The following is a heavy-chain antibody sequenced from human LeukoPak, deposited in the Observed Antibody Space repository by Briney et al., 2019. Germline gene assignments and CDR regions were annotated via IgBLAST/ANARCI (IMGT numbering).Heavy chain of an antibody. Sequence: SVKVSCKASGGTFSSYAISWVRQAPGQGLEWMGRIIPVFGIANYAQKFQGRVTITADKSTSTAYMELSSLRSEDTAVYYCAREGDIVVVPAAIPNWFDPWGQGTLVTVSS. V-gene: IGHV1-69*04. CDR2: IIPVFGIA. J-gene: IGHJ5*02. D-gene: IGHD2-2*02. CDR1: GGTFSSYA. CDR3: AREGDIVVVPAAIPNWFDP.